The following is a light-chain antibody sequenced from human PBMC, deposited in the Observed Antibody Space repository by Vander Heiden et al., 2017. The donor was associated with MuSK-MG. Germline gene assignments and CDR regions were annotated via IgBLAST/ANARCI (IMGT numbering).Light chain of an antibody. V-gene: IGLV1-40*01. Sequence: QSVLTQPPSVSAAPRPRVTTSCPGSRPNTRAGYDVHWYQQLPGTAPRLLISGNSNRPSVVPDRCSGSKSGISASLAITGLQAEDEADYYCQSYDSSLSVVFGGGTKLTVL. CDR1: RPNTRAGYD. J-gene: IGLJ2*01. CDR3: QSYDSSLSVV. CDR2: GNS.